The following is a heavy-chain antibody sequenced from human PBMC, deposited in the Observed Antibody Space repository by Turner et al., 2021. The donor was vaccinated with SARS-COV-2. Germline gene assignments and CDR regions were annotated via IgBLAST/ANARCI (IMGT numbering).Heavy chain of an antibody. D-gene: IGHD1-26*01. CDR1: GGSISSSSYY. Sequence: QLQLQESCPGLVKPSETLSLTCTVSGGSISSSSYYWGWIRQPPGKGLEWIGSIYYSGSTYNNSSLKSRVTMSVDTSKNQFSLKLTSGTAADTAVYYCARHSPELRGDFFDYWGQGTLVTVSS. CDR2: IYYSGST. J-gene: IGHJ4*02. V-gene: IGHV4-39*01. CDR3: ARHSPELRGDFFDY.